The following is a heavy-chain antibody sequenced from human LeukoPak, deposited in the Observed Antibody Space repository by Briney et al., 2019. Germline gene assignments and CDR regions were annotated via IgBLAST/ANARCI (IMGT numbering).Heavy chain of an antibody. CDR1: GFTFSSYS. CDR3: ARGLEYQLLPCDY. CDR2: ISSSSSYI. Sequence: GGSLRLSCAASGFTFSSYSMNWVRQAPGKGLEWVSSISSSSSYIYYADSVKGRFTTSRDNAKNSLYLQMNSLRAEDTAVYYCARGLEYQLLPCDYWGQGTLVTVSS. V-gene: IGHV3-21*01. J-gene: IGHJ4*02. D-gene: IGHD2-2*01.